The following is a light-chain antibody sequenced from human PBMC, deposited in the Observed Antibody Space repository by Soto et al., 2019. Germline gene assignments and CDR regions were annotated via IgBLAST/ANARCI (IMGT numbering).Light chain of an antibody. CDR2: VVS. CDR3: SSYRRGGNFV. V-gene: IGLV2-14*01. CDR1: SSDVGGYNY. J-gene: IGLJ1*01. Sequence: VLAQPTSVSGSPGQSIAISCTGTSSDVGGYNYVSWHQQHPGKAPKVLISVVSNRPSGVSNRFSGSKSGNTASLTISGLQAEDAADYYCSSYRRGGNFVFGSGTKVTV.